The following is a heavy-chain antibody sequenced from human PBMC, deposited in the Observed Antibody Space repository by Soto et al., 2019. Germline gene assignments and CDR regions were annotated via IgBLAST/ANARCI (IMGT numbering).Heavy chain of an antibody. D-gene: IGHD2-2*01. CDR1: AGPISSGGYS. CDR2: MYHSGST. V-gene: IGHV4-30-2*01. J-gene: IGHJ4*02. CDR3: ARVPDY. Sequence: QLQLQESGSGLVKPSQTLSLTCAVSAGPISSGGYSWSWIRQPPGKGLEWIGYMYHSGSTYYNPSLKSRVTISIDRARNQFSLKLSSVTAADTAVYYCARVPDYWGQGILVTVSS.